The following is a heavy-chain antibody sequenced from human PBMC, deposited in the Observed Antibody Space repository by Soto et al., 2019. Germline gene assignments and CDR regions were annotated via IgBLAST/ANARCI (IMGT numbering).Heavy chain of an antibody. V-gene: IGHV1-69*02. CDR2: IIPVIAIV. J-gene: IGHJ4*02. CDR1: GGIFSSHT. Sequence: QVQLVQSGAEVKKNGSSVKVSCKASGGIFSSHTISWVRQAPGQGLEWMGRIIPVIAIVNYAQKFQDRATITADKSTSTAYMELSNLRPEDTAVYFCASLTGNSTGWVDYWGQGTLVTVSS. D-gene: IGHD6-19*01. CDR3: ASLTGNSTGWVDY.